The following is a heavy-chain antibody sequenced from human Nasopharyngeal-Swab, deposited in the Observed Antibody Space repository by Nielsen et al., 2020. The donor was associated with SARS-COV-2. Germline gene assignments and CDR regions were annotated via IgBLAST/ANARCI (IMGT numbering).Heavy chain of an antibody. CDR3: ASPRNRGGYNSFDY. V-gene: IGHV1-2*06. CDR1: GYTFTGYY. CDR2: INPNSGGT. J-gene: IGHJ4*02. D-gene: IGHD5-24*01. Sequence: ASVKVSCKASGYTFTGYYMHWVRQAPGQGLEWMGRINPNSGGTNYAQKFQGRVTMTRDTSISTAYMELSRLRSDDTAVYYCASPRNRGGYNSFDYWGQGTLVTVSS.